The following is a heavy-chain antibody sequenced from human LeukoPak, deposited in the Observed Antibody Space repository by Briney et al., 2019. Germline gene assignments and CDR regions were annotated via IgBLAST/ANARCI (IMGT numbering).Heavy chain of an antibody. Sequence: SETLSLTCTVSGGSISSSSYYLGWIRQPPGKGLEWIVSIYYSGSTYYNPSLKSRVTISVDTSKNQFSLKLSSVTAADTAVYYCARGEPHYYYDSSGYYYPWGQGTLVTVSS. CDR3: ARGEPHYYYDSSGYYYP. CDR2: IYYSGST. J-gene: IGHJ5*02. V-gene: IGHV4-39*01. D-gene: IGHD3-22*01. CDR1: GGSISSSSYY.